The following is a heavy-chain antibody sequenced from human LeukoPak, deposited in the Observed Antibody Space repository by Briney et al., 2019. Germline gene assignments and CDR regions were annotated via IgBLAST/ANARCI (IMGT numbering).Heavy chain of an antibody. CDR3: ARSSVVVVAATRYYYYGMDV. CDR2: INHSGST. V-gene: IGHV4-34*01. J-gene: IGHJ6*02. Sequence: PSETQSLTCAVYGGSFSGYYWSWIRQPPGKGLEWIGEINHSGSTNYNPSLKSRVTISVDTSKNQFSLKLSSVTAADTAVYYCARSSVVVVAATRYYYYGMDVWGQGTTVTVSS. CDR1: GGSFSGYY. D-gene: IGHD2-15*01.